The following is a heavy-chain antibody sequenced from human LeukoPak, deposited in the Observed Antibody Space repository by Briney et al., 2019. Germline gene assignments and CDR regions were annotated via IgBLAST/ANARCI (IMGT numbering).Heavy chain of an antibody. J-gene: IGHJ4*02. Sequence: SETLSLTCAVYGGSFSGYYWSWIRQPPGKGLEWIGEINHSGSTNYNPSLKSRVTISVDTSKNQFSLKLSSVTAADTAVYYCARGRSRRGPNYHDSSGYYYFDYWGQGTLVTVSS. D-gene: IGHD3-22*01. CDR2: INHSGST. V-gene: IGHV4-34*01. CDR3: ARGRSRRGPNYHDSSGYYYFDY. CDR1: GGSFSGYY.